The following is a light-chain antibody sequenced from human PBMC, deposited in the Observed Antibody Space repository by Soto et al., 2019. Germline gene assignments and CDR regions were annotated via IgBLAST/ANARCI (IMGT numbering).Light chain of an antibody. Sequence: EIVMTQSPATLSLSPGERATLSCRASQSVFRSLAWYQQRPGQAPRLLISDASNRATGVPARFSGSGSGTDFTLIISRLEPEDFAVYYCQQYGNSFVGFGQGTKVDIK. CDR3: QQYGNSFVG. J-gene: IGKJ1*01. CDR2: DAS. V-gene: IGKV3-20*01. CDR1: QSVFRS.